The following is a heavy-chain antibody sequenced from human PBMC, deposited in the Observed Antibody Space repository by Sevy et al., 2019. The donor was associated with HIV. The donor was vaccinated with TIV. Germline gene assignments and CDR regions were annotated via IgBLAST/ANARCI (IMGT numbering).Heavy chain of an antibody. D-gene: IGHD1-20*01. J-gene: IGHJ3*02. CDR2: INSDWSRT. Sequence: GGSLRLSCAASRFTFSSFSMHWVRQAPGKGLVWVSRINSDWSRTTYADSVKDRFTISRDNARNRLYLHMNSLRADDTAVYYCASGITVRVGFDIWGQGTMVTVSS. V-gene: IGHV3-74*01. CDR1: RFTFSSFS. CDR3: ASGITVRVGFDI.